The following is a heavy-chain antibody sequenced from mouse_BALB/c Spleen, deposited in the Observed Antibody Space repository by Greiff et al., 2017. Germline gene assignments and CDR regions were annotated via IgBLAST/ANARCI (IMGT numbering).Heavy chain of an antibody. CDR3: AISINYDDEGCAY. V-gene: IGHV14-3*02. CDR1: GFNIKDTY. CDR2: IDPANGNT. D-gene: IGHD2-4*01. Sequence: VQLQQSGAELVKPGASVKLSCTASGFNIKDTYMHWVKQRPEQGLEWIGRIDPANGNTKYDPKFQGKATITADTSSNTAYLQLSSLTSEDTAVYYCAISINYDDEGCAYWGQGTLVTVSA. J-gene: IGHJ3*01.